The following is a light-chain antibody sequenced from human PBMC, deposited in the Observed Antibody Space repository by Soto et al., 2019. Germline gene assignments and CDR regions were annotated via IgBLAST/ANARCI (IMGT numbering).Light chain of an antibody. Sequence: ESVLTQSPCTLSLSPGERAGPSCRASQSVSSNYLAWYQQKPGQDPRLLIYDASKRATGIPARFSGSGSETDFTLTISSLEPEDLGVYYCLHRMNWPLTFGQGTRLEIK. V-gene: IGKV3D-20*02. J-gene: IGKJ5*01. CDR3: LHRMNWPLT. CDR2: DAS. CDR1: QSVSSNY.